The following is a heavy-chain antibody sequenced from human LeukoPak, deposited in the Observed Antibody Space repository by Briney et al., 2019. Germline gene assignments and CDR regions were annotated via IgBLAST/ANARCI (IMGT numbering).Heavy chain of an antibody. Sequence: SETLSLTCTVSGGSIRSYYWIWIRQPPGKGLEWIGYIYHSGSTYYNPSLKSRVTISVDRSKNQFSLKLSSVTDADTAVYYCARWVDSDWGFGNWGPGTLVTVSS. V-gene: IGHV4-4*09. J-gene: IGHJ4*02. D-gene: IGHD6-19*01. CDR1: GGSIRSYY. CDR3: ARWVDSDWGFGN. CDR2: IYHSGST.